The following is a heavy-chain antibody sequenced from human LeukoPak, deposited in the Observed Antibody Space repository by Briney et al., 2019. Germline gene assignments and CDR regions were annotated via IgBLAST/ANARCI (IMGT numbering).Heavy chain of an antibody. CDR2: IFYDGRA. Sequence: PSETLSLTCTISGGSISSANHFWSWVRQSPGEGLEWIGYIFYDGRAHFNPSLRSRLSMSIDLSKNQFSLSLGSVTAADTAIYYCTRQVIIVGDSDAFDLWGHGTMVTVSS. CDR3: TRQVIIVGDSDAFDL. J-gene: IGHJ3*01. V-gene: IGHV4-30-4*08. CDR1: GGSISSANHF. D-gene: IGHD1-26*01.